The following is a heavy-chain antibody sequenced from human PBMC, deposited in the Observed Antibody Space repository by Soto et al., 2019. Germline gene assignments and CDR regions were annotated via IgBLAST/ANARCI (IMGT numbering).Heavy chain of an antibody. V-gene: IGHV4-59*08. J-gene: IGHJ4*02. D-gene: IGHD5-12*01. Sequence: HPGKGLEWIGYIYYRANPNYNPSLKSRVTISQDTSKNQFSLKLSSVTAADTAVYYCARHYGDGYDYVDYWGQGTLVTVSS. CDR2: IYYRANP. CDR3: ARHYGDGYDYVDY.